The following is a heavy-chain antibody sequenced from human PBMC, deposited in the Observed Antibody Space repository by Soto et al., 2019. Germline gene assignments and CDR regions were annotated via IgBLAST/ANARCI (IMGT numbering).Heavy chain of an antibody. CDR2: ISGSGGSP. V-gene: IGHV3-23*01. Sequence: EVQLLESGGGLVQPGGSLRLSCAASGFTFSNYAMNWVRQAPGKGLEWVSTISGSGGSPYYADSVKGRFTISRDNYKNTLYLQMNSLRAGDSDIYYCAKGGTSGLYYFDYWGQGTLVTVSS. CDR3: AKGGTSGLYYFDY. D-gene: IGHD6-19*01. CDR1: GFTFSNYA. J-gene: IGHJ4*02.